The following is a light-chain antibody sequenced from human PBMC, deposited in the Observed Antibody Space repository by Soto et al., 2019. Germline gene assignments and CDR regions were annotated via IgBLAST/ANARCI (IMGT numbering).Light chain of an antibody. Sequence: EVVMTQSPATLSVSPGERDTLSCRTSQSVSNNLAWYQQKPGQAPRLLMYAASTRATGIPARFSGSRSGTEFTLTISSLQSEDFAVYYCQQYNNWPRTFGQGTKV. CDR2: AAS. V-gene: IGKV3-15*01. CDR3: QQYNNWPRT. J-gene: IGKJ1*01. CDR1: QSVSNN.